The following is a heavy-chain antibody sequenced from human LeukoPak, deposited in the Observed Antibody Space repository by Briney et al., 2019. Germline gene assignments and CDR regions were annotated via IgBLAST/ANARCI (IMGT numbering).Heavy chain of an antibody. Sequence: GGSLRLSCTASGFTFGDYAMSWVRRAPGKGLEWGGFFRSNNYGETTEYAASVKGRFTISRDDSDSIAYLQMNSLKTEDTAVYYCTRGAKAAAGLCDYWGQGTLVTVSS. J-gene: IGHJ4*02. CDR1: GFTFGDYA. CDR3: TRGAKAAAGLCDY. V-gene: IGHV3-49*04. D-gene: IGHD6-13*01. CDR2: FRSNNYGETT.